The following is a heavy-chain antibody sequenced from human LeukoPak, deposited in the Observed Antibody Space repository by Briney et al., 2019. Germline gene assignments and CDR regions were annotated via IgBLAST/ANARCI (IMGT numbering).Heavy chain of an antibody. CDR3: ARSRSGYSYDHAAFEI. D-gene: IGHD5-18*01. Sequence: SEALSLTCTVSGGSISTYYWSWIRQPPGKGLEWIAYIDYRGSTTYNPSLRSRVTISVDTSRNQFSLKLSSVTAADTAVYYCARSRSGYSYDHAAFEIWGQGTVVTVSS. J-gene: IGHJ3*02. V-gene: IGHV4-59*01. CDR1: GGSISTYY. CDR2: IDYRGST.